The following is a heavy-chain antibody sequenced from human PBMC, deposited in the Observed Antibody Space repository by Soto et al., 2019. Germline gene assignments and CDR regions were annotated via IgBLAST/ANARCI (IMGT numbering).Heavy chain of an antibody. CDR2: ISGGGGDT. J-gene: IGHJ3*02. V-gene: IGHV3-23*01. Sequence: LRLSCAASRFTFSTYAMSWVRQAPGKGLEWVSGISGGGGDTSYADSVRGRFTCSRDNSKNTLYLQMNSLRAEDTALYYCAKSLFGGPDIWGQGTMVTVSS. CDR3: AKSLFGGPDI. D-gene: IGHD2-15*01. CDR1: RFTFSTYA.